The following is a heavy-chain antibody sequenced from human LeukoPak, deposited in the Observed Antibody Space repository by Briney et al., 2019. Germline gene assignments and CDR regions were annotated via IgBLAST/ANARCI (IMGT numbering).Heavy chain of an antibody. Sequence: GGSLRLSCAASGFTFSSYAMSWVRQAPGKGLEWVSAISGSGGSTYYADSVKGRFTISRDNSKNTLYLQMNSLRAEDTAVYYRARGTSVTSLIYFDYWGQGTLVTVSS. CDR2: ISGSGGST. J-gene: IGHJ4*02. V-gene: IGHV3-23*01. D-gene: IGHD4-11*01. CDR1: GFTFSSYA. CDR3: ARGTSVTSLIYFDY.